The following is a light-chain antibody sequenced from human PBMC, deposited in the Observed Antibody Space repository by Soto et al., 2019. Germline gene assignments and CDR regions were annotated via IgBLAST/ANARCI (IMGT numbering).Light chain of an antibody. V-gene: IGLV2-18*02. CDR2: EVI. CDR3: YSYTSSSTYV. J-gene: IGLJ1*01. Sequence: QSALTQPPSVSGSPGQSVTISCTGTSSDVGGYNRVSWYQQPPGTAPKLVIYEVIHRPSGVPARFSGSKSGNTASLTISGLQAEDEADYYCYSYTSSSTYVLGTGTKVTVL. CDR1: SSDVGGYNR.